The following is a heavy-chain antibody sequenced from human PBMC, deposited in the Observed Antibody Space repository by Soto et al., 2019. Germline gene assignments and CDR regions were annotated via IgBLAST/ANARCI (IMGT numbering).Heavy chain of an antibody. CDR2: INHSGTT. CDR3: ALKYCSRASCYDTDY. Sequence: PSETLSLTCAVYGGSFSSYYWSWIRQPPGKGLEWIGEINHSGTTNYSPSLKSRVTISVDTSKKQFSLKLSSVTAADTAVYYCALKYCSRASCYDTDYWGQGTLVTVSS. D-gene: IGHD2-2*01. V-gene: IGHV4-34*01. CDR1: GGSFSSYY. J-gene: IGHJ4*02.